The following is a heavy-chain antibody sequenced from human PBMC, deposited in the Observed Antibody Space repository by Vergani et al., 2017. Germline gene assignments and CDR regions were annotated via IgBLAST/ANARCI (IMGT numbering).Heavy chain of an antibody. CDR2: IHYSGST. CDR1: GFSISSGFD. J-gene: IGHJ5*02. Sequence: QVELQESGPGLVRPSETLSLTCGVSGFSISSGFDWGWIRQPPGKGLEWIGSIHYSGSTHYNPSLESRVTISVDTSKNQFSLKLSSVTAADTAVYFCARHSTVEWLVKLGWIDPWGQGILVTVSS. D-gene: IGHD6-19*01. V-gene: IGHV4-38-2*01. CDR3: ARHSTVEWLVKLGWIDP.